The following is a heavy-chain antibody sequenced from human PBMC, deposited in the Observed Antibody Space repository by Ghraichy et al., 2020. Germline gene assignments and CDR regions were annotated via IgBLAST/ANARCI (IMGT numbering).Heavy chain of an antibody. Sequence: SETLSLTCTVSGGSISSSSYYWGWIRQPPGKGLEWIGSIYYSGSTYYNPSLKSRVTISVDTSKNQFSLKLSSVTAADTAVYYCASGGDGYNFNWFDPWGQGTLVTVSS. V-gene: IGHV4-39*01. J-gene: IGHJ5*02. D-gene: IGHD5-24*01. CDR1: GGSISSSSYY. CDR3: ASGGDGYNFNWFDP. CDR2: IYYSGST.